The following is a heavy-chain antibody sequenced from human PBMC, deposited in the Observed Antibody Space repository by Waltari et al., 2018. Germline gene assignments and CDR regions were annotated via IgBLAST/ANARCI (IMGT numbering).Heavy chain of an antibody. V-gene: IGHV3-30*02. J-gene: IGHJ5*02. CDR2: IRYDGSNK. Sequence: QVQLVESGGGVVQPGGSLRLSCAASGFTFSSYGMHWVRQAPGKGLEWVAFIRYDGSNKYYADSVKGRFTISRDNSKNTLYLQMNSLRAEDTAVYYCARSLPPKNWFDPWGQGTLVTVSA. CDR1: GFTFSSYG. CDR3: ARSLPPKNWFDP.